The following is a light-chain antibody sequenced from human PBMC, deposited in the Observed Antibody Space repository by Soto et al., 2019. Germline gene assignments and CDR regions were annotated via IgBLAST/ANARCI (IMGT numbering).Light chain of an antibody. CDR1: QGISSY. J-gene: IGKJ4*01. V-gene: IGKV1-9*01. CDR2: AAS. CDR3: QQLNSYPLS. Sequence: DIQLTQSPSFLSASVGDRVTITCRASQGISSYLAWYQQRPGKAPKLLIYAASTLQSGVPSRFSGSGSGTEFTLTISSLQPEEVATYYCQQLNSYPLSFGGGTKVEIK.